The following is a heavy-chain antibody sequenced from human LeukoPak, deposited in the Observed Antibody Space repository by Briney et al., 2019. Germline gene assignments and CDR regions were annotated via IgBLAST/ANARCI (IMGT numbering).Heavy chain of an antibody. V-gene: IGHV3-7*01. J-gene: IGHJ4*02. CDR2: INPAGSET. CDR1: GFSFSAYW. D-gene: IGHD2-15*01. CDR3: ARFGYVAAVDV. Sequence: GGSLRLSCAATGFSFSAYWMTWVRQAPGTGLEWVANINPAGSETYYVDPVKGRFSISRDNAKNLVYLQMNSLRAEDTAVYHCARFGYVAAVDVWGQGTPVTVSS.